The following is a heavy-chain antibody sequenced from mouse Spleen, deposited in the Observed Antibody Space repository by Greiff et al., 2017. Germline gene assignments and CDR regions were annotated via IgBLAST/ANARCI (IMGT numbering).Heavy chain of an antibody. Sequence: VHLVESGPGLVQPSQSLSITCTVSGFSLTSYGVHWVRQSPGKGLEWLGVIWSGGSTDYNAAFISRLSISKDNSKSQVFFKMNSLQADDTAIYYCARPLYSNYEGFAYWGQGTLVTVSA. CDR2: IWSGGST. CDR1: GFSLTSYG. J-gene: IGHJ3*01. V-gene: IGHV2-2*01. D-gene: IGHD2-5*01. CDR3: ARPLYSNYEGFAY.